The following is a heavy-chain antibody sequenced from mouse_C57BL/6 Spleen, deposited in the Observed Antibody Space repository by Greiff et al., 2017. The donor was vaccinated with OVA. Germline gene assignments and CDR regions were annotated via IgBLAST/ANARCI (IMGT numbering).Heavy chain of an antibody. D-gene: IGHD1-1*01. CDR3: ARRYGSIYDYARDY. J-gene: IGHJ4*01. V-gene: IGHV1-36*01. Sequence: EVQLQQSGPVLVKPGPSVKISCKASGFTFTDYYMHWVKQSHGKSLEWIGLVYPYNGGTSYNQKFKGKATLTVDTYSSTAYMELNSLTSEDSAVYYFARRYGSIYDYARDYWGQGTSVTVSS. CDR1: GFTFTDYY. CDR2: VYPYNGGT.